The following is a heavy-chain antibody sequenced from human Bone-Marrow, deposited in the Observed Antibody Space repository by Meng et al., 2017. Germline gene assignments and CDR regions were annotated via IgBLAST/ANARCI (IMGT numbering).Heavy chain of an antibody. Sequence: GESLKISCAASGFNFRSYAMSWVRQAPGKGLEWVSGISGSGDTTYLADSVKGRFTISRDNSKNTLYLQMHNLRVEDTAFYYCASDEWELEHSVFAVWGPGTLVTVSS. CDR3: ASDEWELEHSVFAV. CDR2: ISGSGDTT. D-gene: IGHD1-26*01. CDR1: GFNFRSYA. V-gene: IGHV3-23*01. J-gene: IGHJ3*01.